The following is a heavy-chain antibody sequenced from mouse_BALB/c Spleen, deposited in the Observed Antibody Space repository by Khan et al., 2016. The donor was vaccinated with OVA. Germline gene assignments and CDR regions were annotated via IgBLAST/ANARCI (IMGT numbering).Heavy chain of an antibody. Sequence: VQLVQSGPGLVKPSQSLSLTCTVTGYSITSGYGRNWIRQLPGNILEWMGYISYSGSTNYNPSLQSRISITRDTSKNQFFLQLNAVTTEDTATYYCAKTARIEYWGQGTTLTVSS. D-gene: IGHD1-2*01. CDR2: ISYSGST. J-gene: IGHJ2*01. V-gene: IGHV3-2*02. CDR3: AKTARIEY. CDR1: GYSITSGYG.